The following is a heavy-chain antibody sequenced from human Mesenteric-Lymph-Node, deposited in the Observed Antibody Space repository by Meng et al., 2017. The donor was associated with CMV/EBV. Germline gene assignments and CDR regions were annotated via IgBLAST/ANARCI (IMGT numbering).Heavy chain of an antibody. Sequence: SETLSLTCTVSGGSISSSYYYWAWIRQPPGKGLEWIGFIYYGGNTNYNPSLQSRVTISVDTSKNQFSLKLSSVTAADTAMYYCARGRNSGSYPFDYWGQGTLVTVSS. CDR2: IYYGGNT. V-gene: IGHV4-61*05. J-gene: IGHJ4*02. CDR3: ARGRNSGSYPFDY. CDR1: GGSISSSYYY. D-gene: IGHD1-26*01.